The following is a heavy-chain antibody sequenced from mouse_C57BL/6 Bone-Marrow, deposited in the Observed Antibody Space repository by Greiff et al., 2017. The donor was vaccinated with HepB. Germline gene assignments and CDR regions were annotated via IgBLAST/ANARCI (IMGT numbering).Heavy chain of an antibody. J-gene: IGHJ1*03. Sequence: EVMLVESGGGLVKPGGSLKLSCAASGFTFSSYAMSWVRQTPEKRLEWVATISDGGSYTYYPDNVKGRFTISRDNAKNNLYLQMSHLKSEDTAMYYCAYTIYYYGSSYDWYFDVWGTGTTVTVSS. CDR1: GFTFSSYA. CDR2: ISDGGSYT. CDR3: AYTIYYYGSSYDWYFDV. D-gene: IGHD1-1*01. V-gene: IGHV5-4*03.